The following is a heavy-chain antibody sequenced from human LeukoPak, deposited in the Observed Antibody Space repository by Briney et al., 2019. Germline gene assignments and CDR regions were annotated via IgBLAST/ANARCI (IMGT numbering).Heavy chain of an antibody. Sequence: GGSLRLSCAASGFTFSNYAMAWVRQAPGKGLEWVSGISGSGSSTYYADSAKGRFTLSRDYPKNTLYLQKNSPRAADTAVYFCAKYNGSYYSPPSWDSWGQGTLVTVSS. CDR1: GFTFSNYA. D-gene: IGHD1-26*01. CDR2: ISGSGSST. V-gene: IGHV3-23*01. J-gene: IGHJ5*02. CDR3: AKYNGSYYSPPSWDS.